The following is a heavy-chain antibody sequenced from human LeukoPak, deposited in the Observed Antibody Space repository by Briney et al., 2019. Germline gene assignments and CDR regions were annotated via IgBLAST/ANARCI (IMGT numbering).Heavy chain of an antibody. V-gene: IGHV3-23*01. CDR2: ISGSGGST. CDR1: GFTFSNYW. Sequence: GGSLRLSCAASGFTFSNYWMNWVRQAPGKGLEWVSAISGSGGSTYYADSVKGRFTISRDNSKNTLYLQMNSLRAEDTAVYYCAKDLDEIEADYWGQGTLVTVSS. D-gene: IGHD3-22*01. CDR3: AKDLDEIEADY. J-gene: IGHJ4*02.